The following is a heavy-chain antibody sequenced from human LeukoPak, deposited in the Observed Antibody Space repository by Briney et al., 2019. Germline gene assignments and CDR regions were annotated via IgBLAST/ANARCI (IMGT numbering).Heavy chain of an antibody. CDR1: GFTFSSYS. CDR2: ISERSSYI. Sequence: PGGSLRLSCAASGFTFSSYSVNWVRQAPGKGLEWVSSISERSSYIYYADSMKGRFTISRDNAKNSLYLQMNSLRAEDTAVYYCARSPRRQNDAFDIWAQGTVVTVSS. J-gene: IGHJ3*02. CDR3: ARSPRRQNDAFDI. V-gene: IGHV3-21*01.